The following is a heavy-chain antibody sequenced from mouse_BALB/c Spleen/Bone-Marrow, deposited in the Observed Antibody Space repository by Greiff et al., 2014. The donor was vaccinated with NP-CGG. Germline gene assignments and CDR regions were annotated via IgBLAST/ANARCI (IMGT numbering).Heavy chain of an antibody. Sequence: EVQLQQSGPGLVKPSQSLSLTCTVTGYSFTSDYAWYCIRQLAGNQLEWMGFISYSSTTSYNTFLKSRISITRDTSKNQFFLKLKSVTAKDTATYDCARNDCYYYFDYWGQGTTLTVSS. D-gene: IGHD2-3*01. CDR3: ARNDCYYYFDY. V-gene: IGHV3-2*02. CDR2: ISYSSTT. J-gene: IGHJ2*01. CDR1: GYSFTSDYA.